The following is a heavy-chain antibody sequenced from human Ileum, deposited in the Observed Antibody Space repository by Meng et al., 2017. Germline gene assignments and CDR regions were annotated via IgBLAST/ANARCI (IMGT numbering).Heavy chain of an antibody. V-gene: IGHV4-34*01. Sequence: QVQLQQWGEGLLKPSETLSLTCAVYGGSFSSYYWSWIRQPPGKGLEWIGEINHSGSTNYNPSLKSRVTISVDTSKNQFSLKLSSVTAADTAVYYCSRTSYYDNSGYYPGWGQGTLVTVFS. CDR2: INHSGST. CDR3: SRTSYYDNSGYYPG. CDR1: GGSFSSYY. D-gene: IGHD3-22*01. J-gene: IGHJ4*02.